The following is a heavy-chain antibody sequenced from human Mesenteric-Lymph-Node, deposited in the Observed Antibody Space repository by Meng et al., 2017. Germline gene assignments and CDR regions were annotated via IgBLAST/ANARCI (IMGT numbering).Heavy chain of an antibody. CDR2: ISAYNGNT. Sequence: ASVKVSCKASGYTFTGYYMHWVRQAPGQGLEWMGWISAYNGNTNYAQKLQGRVTMTTDTSTSTAYMELRSLRSDDTAVYYCAYTSKWLLRIWGQGTLVTVSS. J-gene: IGHJ4*02. CDR1: GYTFTGYY. D-gene: IGHD3-22*01. CDR3: AYTSKWLLRI. V-gene: IGHV1-18*04.